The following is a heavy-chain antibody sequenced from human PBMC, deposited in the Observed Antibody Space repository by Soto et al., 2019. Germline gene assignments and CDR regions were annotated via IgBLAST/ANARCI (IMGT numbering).Heavy chain of an antibody. V-gene: IGHV1-69*08. Sequence: QVQLVQSGAEVKKPGSSVKVSCKASGCTFSTYTITWVRQAPGQGLEWRGRIIPIIGIINYAQKFQGRVTISADQFTGTAYRELTGLTSDDTAVYYCAGDPDSHYNDSHASSYPWGQGTLVTVSS. CDR2: IIPIIGII. CDR3: AGDPDSHYNDSHASSYP. J-gene: IGHJ5*02. CDR1: GCTFSTYT. D-gene: IGHD4-4*01.